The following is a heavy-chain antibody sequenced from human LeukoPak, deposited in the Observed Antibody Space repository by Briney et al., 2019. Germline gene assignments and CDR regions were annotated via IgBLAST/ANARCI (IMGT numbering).Heavy chain of an antibody. CDR1: GFTFTDHS. D-gene: IGHD3-22*01. V-gene: IGHV3-30*04. CDR3: ARGVVLNYYDSSGYYHDY. Sequence: GRSLRLSCVASGFTFTDHSMHWVRQAPGKGLEWVAVISYDGSNKYYADSVKGRFTISRDNSKNTLYLQMNSLRAEDTAVYYCARGVVLNYYDSSGYYHDYWGQGTLVTVSS. J-gene: IGHJ4*02. CDR2: ISYDGSNK.